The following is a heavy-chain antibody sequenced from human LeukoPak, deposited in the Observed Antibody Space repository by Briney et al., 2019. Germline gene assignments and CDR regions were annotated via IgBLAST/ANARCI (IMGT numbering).Heavy chain of an antibody. CDR1: GFTFSSYG. D-gene: IGHD3-10*01. V-gene: IGHV3-33*08. Sequence: GEPLTLSCSASGFTFSSYGMHWVRPAPGKGLELVAVIWYDGSNKYYADSVKGRFTISRDNSKTTLYLQMHSQRADDAAVYYCARTYYYGSGSYYTVAYWGQGTLVTVSS. J-gene: IGHJ4*02. CDR3: ARTYYYGSGSYYTVAY. CDR2: IWYDGSNK.